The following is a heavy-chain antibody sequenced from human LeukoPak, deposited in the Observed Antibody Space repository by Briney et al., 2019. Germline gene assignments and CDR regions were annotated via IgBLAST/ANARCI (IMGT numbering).Heavy chain of an antibody. Sequence: SETLSLTCTVSGGSISSYYWSWLRQPAGKGLEWLGRIYTSGSTNYNASLKSRLTISVDTPKNQFSLSLTSMTAADTAVYYCAREYGSSRIFDYWGKGTLVTVSS. CDR2: IYTSGST. CDR3: AREYGSSRIFDY. J-gene: IGHJ4*02. CDR1: GGSISSYY. D-gene: IGHD6-13*01. V-gene: IGHV4-4*07.